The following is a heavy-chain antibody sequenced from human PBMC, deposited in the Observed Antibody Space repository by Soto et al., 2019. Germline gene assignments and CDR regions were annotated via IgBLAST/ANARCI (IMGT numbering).Heavy chain of an antibody. CDR1: GFTFRTND. V-gene: IGHV3-13*04. CDR3: ARGWLRRGYLDY. D-gene: IGHD5-12*01. J-gene: IGHJ4*02. Sequence: EEQLVESGGGLVQPGGSLRLSCAASGFTFRTNDMHWVRQAPGKGLEWVAGIGTAADTYYPDSVKGRFTISRDNAKSSLYLQMKSLRAVDTAVYYCARGWLRRGYLDYWGQGTLVTVSS. CDR2: IGTAADT.